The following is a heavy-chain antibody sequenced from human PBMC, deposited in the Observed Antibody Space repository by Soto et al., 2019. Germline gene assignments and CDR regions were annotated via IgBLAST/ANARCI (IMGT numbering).Heavy chain of an antibody. CDR2: ISYTGST. Sequence: QVQLQESGPGLVKPSETLSLTCTVSGDSISSYYWSWIRQPPGKGLEWVGYISYTGSTIYNPSLESRATISLDTSKNQVSLSLSSVPVADTAMYYCASVGELPVWFDPWGRGTLVTVSS. CDR3: ASVGELPVWFDP. J-gene: IGHJ5*02. D-gene: IGHD3-10*01. CDR1: GDSISSYY. V-gene: IGHV4-59*13.